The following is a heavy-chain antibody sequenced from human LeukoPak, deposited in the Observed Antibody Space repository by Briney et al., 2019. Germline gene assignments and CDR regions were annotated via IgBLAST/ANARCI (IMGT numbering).Heavy chain of an antibody. CDR2: IYYSGST. V-gene: IGHV4-39*07. J-gene: IGHJ6*03. CDR1: GGSISSSSYY. Sequence: SETLSLTCTVSGGSISSSSYYWGWIRQPPGTGLEWIGSIYYSGSTYYNPSLKSRVTISVETSKNQFSLQLNSVTPEDTAVYYCARDLGSSSWDYSGEGGYYYYMDVWGKGTTVTVSS. D-gene: IGHD6-13*01. CDR3: ARDLGSSSWDYSGEGGYYYYMDV.